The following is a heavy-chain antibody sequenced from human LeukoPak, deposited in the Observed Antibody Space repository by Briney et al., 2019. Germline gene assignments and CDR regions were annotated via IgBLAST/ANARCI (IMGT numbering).Heavy chain of an antibody. CDR3: ARDSVLLWFGELID. D-gene: IGHD3-10*01. V-gene: IGHV1-3*01. Sequence: ASVKVSCKASGYTFTSYAMHWVRHAPGQRLEWMGWINAGNGNTKYSQKFQGRVTITRDTSASTAYMELSSLRSEDTAVYYCARDSVLLWFGELIDLGQGTLVTVSS. CDR1: GYTFTSYA. J-gene: IGHJ4*02. CDR2: INAGNGNT.